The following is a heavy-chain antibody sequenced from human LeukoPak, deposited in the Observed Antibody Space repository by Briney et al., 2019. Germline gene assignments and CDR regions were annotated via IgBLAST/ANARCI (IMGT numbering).Heavy chain of an antibody. J-gene: IGHJ4*02. CDR3: ARDGIGSDYVRYFDY. CDR1: GYTFTSYG. D-gene: IGHD3-10*02. CDR2: ISAYNGNT. Sequence: ASVKVSCKASGYTFTSYGISWVRQAPGQGLEWMGWISAYNGNTNYAQELQGRVTMTTDTSTSTAYMELRSLRSDDTAVYYCARDGIGSDYVRYFDYWGQGTLVTVSS. V-gene: IGHV1-18*01.